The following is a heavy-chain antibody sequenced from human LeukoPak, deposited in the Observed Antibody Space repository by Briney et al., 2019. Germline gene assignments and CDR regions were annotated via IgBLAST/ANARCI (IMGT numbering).Heavy chain of an antibody. CDR2: ISGYNGNT. CDR1: GYTFRRDG. J-gene: IGHJ3*02. CDR3: ARESGTYEDAFDI. Sequence: GASVKVSCKASGYTFRRDGISWVRQAPGQGLEWMGWISGYNGNTNYAQKLQGRVTMTTDTSTSTAYMDLRSLRSDDTAVYYCARESGTYEDAFDIWGQGTMVTVSS. D-gene: IGHD1-26*01. V-gene: IGHV1-18*01.